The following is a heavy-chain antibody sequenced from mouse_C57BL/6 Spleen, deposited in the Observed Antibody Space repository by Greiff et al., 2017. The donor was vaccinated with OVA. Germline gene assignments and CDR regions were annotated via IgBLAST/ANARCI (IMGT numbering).Heavy chain of an antibody. CDR3: ARHSNSAWFAY. D-gene: IGHD2-5*01. CDR2: ISSGSSTI. V-gene: IGHV5-17*01. Sequence: EVKVVESGGGLVKPGGSLKLSCAASGFTFSDYGMHWVRQAPEKGLEWVAYISSGSSTIYYADTVKGRFTISRDNAKNTLFLQMTSLRSEDTAMYYCARHSNSAWFAYWGQGTLVTVSA. J-gene: IGHJ3*01. CDR1: GFTFSDYG.